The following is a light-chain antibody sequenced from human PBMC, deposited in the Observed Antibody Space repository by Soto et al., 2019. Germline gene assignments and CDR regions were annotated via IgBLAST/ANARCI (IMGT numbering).Light chain of an antibody. CDR3: SSYTSSSTAA. Sequence: QSALTQPASVSGSPGQSITISCTGTSSDVGDYNYVFWYQQHPGKAPKLVISEVRNRPSGVSDRFSGSKSGNTASLTISGLQAEDEADYYCSSYTSSSTAAFGTGTKVTVL. V-gene: IGLV2-14*01. J-gene: IGLJ1*01. CDR1: SSDVGDYNY. CDR2: EVR.